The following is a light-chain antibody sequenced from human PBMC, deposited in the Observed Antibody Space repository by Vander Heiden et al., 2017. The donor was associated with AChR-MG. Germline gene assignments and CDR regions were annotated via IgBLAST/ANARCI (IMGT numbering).Light chain of an antibody. J-gene: IGKJ2*01. V-gene: IGKV1-5*01. CDR2: DAS. CDR3: QQDASYPYT. Sequence: DIQMTQSPSTLSASVGDRVTITCRASQSISRWLAWHQQKPGKAPKFLIYDASSLESGVPSRFSGSGSGTEFTLTISSLQPDDFATYYCQQDASYPYTFGQGTKLEIK. CDR1: QSISRW.